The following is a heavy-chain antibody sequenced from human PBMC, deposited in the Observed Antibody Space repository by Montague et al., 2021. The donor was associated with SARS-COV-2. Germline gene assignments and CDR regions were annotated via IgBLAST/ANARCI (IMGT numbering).Heavy chain of an antibody. CDR3: AGEDRGDWDFDV. V-gene: IGHV4-39*02. CDR1: GGSISTSSYY. Sequence: SETLSLTCTVSGGSISTSSYYWGWIRQPPGKGPEWIGSIYNSGTTFYNPSLRSRVTMSVDTSKNQFSLRLSSVTAADTAVCYCAGEDRGDWDFDVWGRGTLVTVSS. J-gene: IGHJ2*01. D-gene: IGHD3-16*02. CDR2: IYNSGTT.